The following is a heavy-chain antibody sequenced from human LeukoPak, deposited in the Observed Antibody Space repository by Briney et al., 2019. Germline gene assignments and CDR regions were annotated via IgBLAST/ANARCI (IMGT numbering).Heavy chain of an antibody. D-gene: IGHD2-15*01. CDR1: GFTFSSYA. CDR2: ISGSGGST. CDR3: AKDGPIGRYFQH. J-gene: IGHJ1*01. V-gene: IGHV3-23*01. Sequence: PGGSLRLSCAASGFTFSSYAMSWVRQAPGKGLEWVSAISGSGGSTYYADSVKGRFTISREHSKNTLYLQMNSLRAEDTAVYYCAKDGPIGRYFQHWGQGSLVTVSS.